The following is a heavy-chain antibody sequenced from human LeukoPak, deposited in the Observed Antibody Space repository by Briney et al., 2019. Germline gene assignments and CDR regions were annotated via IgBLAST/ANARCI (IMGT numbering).Heavy chain of an antibody. D-gene: IGHD6-13*01. CDR2: INHSGST. Sequence: SETLSLTCAVYGGSFSDYYWSWIRQPPGKGLEWIGEINHSGSTNYNPSLKSRVTISVDKSKNQFSLKLSSVTAADTAVYYCAREMGYSSSWFWPNRLSSNGWFDPWGQGTLVTVSS. J-gene: IGHJ5*02. CDR1: GGSFSDYY. V-gene: IGHV4-34*01. CDR3: AREMGYSSSWFWPNRLSSNGWFDP.